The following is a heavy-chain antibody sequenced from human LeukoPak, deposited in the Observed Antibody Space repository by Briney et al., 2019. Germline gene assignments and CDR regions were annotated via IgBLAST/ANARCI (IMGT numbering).Heavy chain of an antibody. D-gene: IGHD6-6*01. J-gene: IGHJ6*03. V-gene: IGHV1-8*03. CDR3: ARGVAARPKVKNYYYMDV. CDR2: MNPNSGNT. Sequence: APVKVSCKASGYTFTSYDINWVRQATGQGLEWMGWMNPNSGNTGYAQKFQGRVTITRNTSISTAYMELSSLRSEDTAVYYCARGVAARPKVKNYYYMDVWGKGTTVTVSS. CDR1: GYTFTSYD.